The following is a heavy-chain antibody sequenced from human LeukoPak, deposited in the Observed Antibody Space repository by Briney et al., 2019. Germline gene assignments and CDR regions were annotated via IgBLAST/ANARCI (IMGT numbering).Heavy chain of an antibody. V-gene: IGHV3-30*04. CDR1: GFTFSSYA. D-gene: IGHD2-15*01. Sequence: PGGSLRLSCAASGFTFSSYAMHWVRQAPGKGLEWVAVISYDGSNKYYADSVKGRFTISRDNSKNTLYLQMNSLRAEDTAVYYCAREGINDAFDIWGQGTMVTVSS. CDR3: AREGINDAFDI. J-gene: IGHJ3*02. CDR2: ISYDGSNK.